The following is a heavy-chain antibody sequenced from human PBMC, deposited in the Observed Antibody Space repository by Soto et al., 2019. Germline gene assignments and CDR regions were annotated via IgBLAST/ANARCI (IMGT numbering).Heavy chain of an antibody. CDR1: GFTFDDYG. CDR3: AKDNRVYDNDAFNF. CDR2: ITWNSGSV. Sequence: EVQLVESGGGLVQPGRSLRLSCVASGFTFDDYGLHWVRQTPEKGLEWVSSITWNSGSVLYADSVKGRFTISRDNAKNSLYLQMNGLRGEDTALYYCAKDNRVYDNDAFNFLGQGTMVTVSS. J-gene: IGHJ3*01. D-gene: IGHD5-12*01. V-gene: IGHV3-9*01.